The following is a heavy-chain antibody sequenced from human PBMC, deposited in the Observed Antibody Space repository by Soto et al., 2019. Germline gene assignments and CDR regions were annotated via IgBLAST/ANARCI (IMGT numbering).Heavy chain of an antibody. V-gene: IGHV1-69*08. CDR1: GTIFSSYT. J-gene: IGHJ6*02. D-gene: IGHD3-16*01. CDR3: ARGLGGRMDD. CDR2: IIPILGET. Sequence: QVQLVQSGAEVKKPGSSVRVSCKASGTIFSSYTISWVRQAPGQGLEWMGRIIPILGETNSAQKFQGRVTLTADKSTNTAYMELNSLRLADPAVYYCARGLGGRMDDWGQGTTVTVSS.